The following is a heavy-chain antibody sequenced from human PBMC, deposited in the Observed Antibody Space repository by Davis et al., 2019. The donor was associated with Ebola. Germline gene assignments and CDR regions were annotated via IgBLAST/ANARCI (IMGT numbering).Heavy chain of an antibody. Sequence: GGSLRLSCAVSGFTFNNYAMNWVRQAPGKRLEWVSSISGGGLSTNYADSVKGRFTISRDNSKNTLYLQLNSLRDEDSAVYYCAKELVSGSSYYLDYWGQGTLVTVSS. CDR2: ISGGGLST. CDR3: AKELVSGSSYYLDY. V-gene: IGHV3-23*01. CDR1: GFTFNNYA. J-gene: IGHJ4*02. D-gene: IGHD2-15*01.